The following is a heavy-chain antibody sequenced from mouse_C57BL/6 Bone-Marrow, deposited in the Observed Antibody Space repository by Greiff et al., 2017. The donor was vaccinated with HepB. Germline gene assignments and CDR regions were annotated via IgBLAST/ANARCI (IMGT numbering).Heavy chain of an antibody. Sequence: EVMLVESGGDLVKPGGSLKLSCAASGFTFSSYGMSWVRQTPDKRLEWVATISSGGSYTYYPDSVKGRFTISRDNAKNTPYLQMSSLKSEDTPMFYCARYTTVVGPYYFDYWGQGTTLTVSS. V-gene: IGHV5-6*01. J-gene: IGHJ2*01. CDR2: ISSGGSYT. D-gene: IGHD1-1*01. CDR1: GFTFSSYG. CDR3: ARYTTVVGPYYFDY.